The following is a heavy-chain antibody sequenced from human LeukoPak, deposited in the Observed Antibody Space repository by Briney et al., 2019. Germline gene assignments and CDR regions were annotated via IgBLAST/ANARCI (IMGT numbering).Heavy chain of an antibody. CDR3: ARASNDFWSGTIYYYYYMDV. CDR2: IYYSGST. J-gene: IGHJ6*03. CDR1: GGSISSYY. D-gene: IGHD3-3*01. Sequence: SETLSLTCTVSGGSISSYYLSWIRQPPGKGLEGIGYIYYSGSTNYNPSLKSRVTISVDTSKNQFSLKLSSVTAADTAVYYCARASNDFWSGTIYYYYYMDVWGKGTTVTVSS. V-gene: IGHV4-59*01.